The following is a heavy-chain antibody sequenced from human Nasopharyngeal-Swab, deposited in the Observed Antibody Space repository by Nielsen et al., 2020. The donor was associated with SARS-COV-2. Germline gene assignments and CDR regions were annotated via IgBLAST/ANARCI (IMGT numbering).Heavy chain of an antibody. J-gene: IGHJ4*02. D-gene: IGHD2-15*01. CDR1: GFMFSSYG. CDR3: ARDGGNYADY. Sequence: GGSLRLSCVASGFMFSSYGMDWVRQAPGKGLERVADIWYDGSNEYYGDSVRGRFTISRDNSKNTVYLQMNSLRAEGTAVYYCARDGGNYADYWGQGTRVTVSS. CDR2: IWYDGSNE. V-gene: IGHV3-33*01.